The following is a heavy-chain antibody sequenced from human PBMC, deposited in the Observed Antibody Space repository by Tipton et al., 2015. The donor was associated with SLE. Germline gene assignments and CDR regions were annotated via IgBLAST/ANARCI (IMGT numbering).Heavy chain of an antibody. CDR1: GGSISSSGYY. Sequence: TLSLTCIVSGGSISSSGYYWGWIRQPPGEGLEWIGNVYYSGRTYYNPSLKSRVTVSLDTSKNQFSLRLSSVTAADTAVHYCARGAPGTLRAFDFWVQGTVVTVSS. CDR3: ARGAPGTLRAFDF. J-gene: IGHJ3*01. CDR2: VYYSGRT. V-gene: IGHV4-39*07. D-gene: IGHD1-26*01.